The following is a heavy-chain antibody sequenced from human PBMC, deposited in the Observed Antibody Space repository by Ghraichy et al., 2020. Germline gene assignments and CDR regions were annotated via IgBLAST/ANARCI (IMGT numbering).Heavy chain of an antibody. CDR1: GFTFSTYG. J-gene: IGHJ4*02. CDR3: ARDLGKIQLSPFDY. D-gene: IGHD5-18*01. V-gene: IGHV3-33*01. Sequence: GGSLRLSCTASGFTFSTYGMHWVRQAPGKGLEWVAVIWYDGGKKYSTDSVKGRFTISRDNSKNSLYLQMNSLRAEDTAVYYCARDLGKIQLSPFDYWGQGTLVTVSS. CDR2: IWYDGGKK.